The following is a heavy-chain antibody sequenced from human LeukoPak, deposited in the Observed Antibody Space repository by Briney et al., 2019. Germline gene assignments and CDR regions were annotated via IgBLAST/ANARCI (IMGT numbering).Heavy chain of an antibody. CDR1: GGSFTRGNYY. J-gene: IGHJ6*03. V-gene: IGHV4-61*02. CDR3: ARDHPTPNAGYMDV. Sequence: SETLSLTCTVSGGSFTRGNYYWTWIRQPAGKGLEWIGRISSSGSTNYNPSLKSRVTISVDTSKNHFSLKVSSVTAADTAVYYCARDHPTPNAGYMDVWGKGTTVTVSS. CDR2: ISSSGST. D-gene: IGHD2-8*01.